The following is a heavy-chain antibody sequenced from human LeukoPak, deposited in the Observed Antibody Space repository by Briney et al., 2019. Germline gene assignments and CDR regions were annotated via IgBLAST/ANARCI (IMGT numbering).Heavy chain of an antibody. V-gene: IGHV3-48*03. CDR1: GITFSSYE. CDR3: ARDGDYAQDFDY. D-gene: IGHD4-17*01. Sequence: TGGSLRLSCAASGITFSSYEMNWVRQAPGKGLEWVSYISSSGSTIYYADSVKGRFTISRDNAKNSLYLQMNSLRAEDTAVYFCARDGDYAQDFDYWGQGTLVIVSS. J-gene: IGHJ4*02. CDR2: ISSSGSTI.